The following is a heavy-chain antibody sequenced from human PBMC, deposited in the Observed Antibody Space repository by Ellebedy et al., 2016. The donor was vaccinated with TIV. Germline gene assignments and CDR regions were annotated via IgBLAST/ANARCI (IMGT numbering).Heavy chain of an antibody. CDR2: IYSSGSN. CDR3: AGRYSYGSLDY. CDR1: GGSIGGFY. D-gene: IGHD5-18*01. J-gene: IGHJ4*02. V-gene: IGHV4-59*01. Sequence: SETLSLXXTVSGGSIGGFYCSWIRQPPGKRLEWIGYIYSSGSNNYNPSLRSRVTMSVDSSKSRFSLKLSSVTAADTAVYYCAGRYSYGSLDYWGQGTLVAVSS.